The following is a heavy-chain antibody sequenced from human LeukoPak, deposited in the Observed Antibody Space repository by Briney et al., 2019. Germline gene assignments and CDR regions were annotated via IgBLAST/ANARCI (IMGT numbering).Heavy chain of an antibody. V-gene: IGHV1-18*01. CDR2: INTYNGNT. CDR3: ARNREQIQVRLTGTYSFYYYMDV. J-gene: IGHJ6*03. Sequence: ASVKVSCKASGYTFTSYASWVRLAPGQGLEWMGWINTYNGNTYYAQKLQGRVTMTTDTSTSTVYMDLRSLRSDDTAVYYCARNREQIQVRLTGTYSFYYYMDVWGKGTTVTVSS. D-gene: IGHD1-20*01. CDR1: GYTFTSYA.